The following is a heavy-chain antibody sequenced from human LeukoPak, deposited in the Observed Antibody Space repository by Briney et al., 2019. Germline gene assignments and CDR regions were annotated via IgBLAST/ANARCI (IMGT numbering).Heavy chain of an antibody. CDR3: ARANYGSGSYPLDY. D-gene: IGHD3-10*01. Sequence: GGSLRLSCAASGFTFSSYWMNWVRQAPGKGLEWVSSISSSSSYIYYADSVKGRFTISRDNAKNSLYLQMNSLRAEDTAVYYCARANYGSGSYPLDYWGQGTLVTVSS. J-gene: IGHJ4*02. V-gene: IGHV3-21*01. CDR2: ISSSSSYI. CDR1: GFTFSSYW.